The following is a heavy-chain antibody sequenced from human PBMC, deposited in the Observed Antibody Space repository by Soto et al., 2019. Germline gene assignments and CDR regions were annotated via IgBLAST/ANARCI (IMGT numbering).Heavy chain of an antibody. Sequence: EVQLVESGGGLVQPGGSLRLSCAASGFTVSSNDYMTWVRQAPEKGLQWVSVIYSSGHTYYADSVKGRFTVSRDNSKNTLFLQMNSLRAEDTAVYYCARGRLGYDRSRWYYFDYWGQGTPVTVSS. CDR2: IYSSGHT. J-gene: IGHJ4*02. CDR3: ARGRLGYDRSRWYYFDY. CDR1: GFTVSSNDY. D-gene: IGHD3-22*01. V-gene: IGHV3-66*01.